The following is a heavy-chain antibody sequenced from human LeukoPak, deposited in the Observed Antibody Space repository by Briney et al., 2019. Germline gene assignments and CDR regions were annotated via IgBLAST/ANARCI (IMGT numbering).Heavy chain of an antibody. J-gene: IGHJ5*02. CDR3: ARDPSTAPYSANWAANYFDP. V-gene: IGHV3-30*04. CDR1: GFNFRTSA. CDR2: ISYDARQN. D-gene: IGHD1-1*01. Sequence: GGSLRLSRAASGFNFRTSAMHSARQTAGKGLEWVALISYDARQNFLAESLKCRFTISRDNSKNTLYLQMNSLRLNDTAKYYCARDPSTAPYSANWAANYFDPWGQGTLVTVSS.